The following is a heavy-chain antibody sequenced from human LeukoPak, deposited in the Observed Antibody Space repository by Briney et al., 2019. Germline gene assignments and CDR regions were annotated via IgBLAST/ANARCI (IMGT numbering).Heavy chain of an antibody. CDR3: ARAQTRADSSGDAFDI. V-gene: IGHV3-21*01. Sequence: GGSLRLSCAASGFTVSGNYMSWVRQAPGKGLEWVSSISSSSSYIYYADSVKGRFTISRDNAKNSLYLQMNSLRAEDTAVYYCARAQTRADSSGDAFDIWGQGTMVTVSS. J-gene: IGHJ3*02. CDR1: GFTVSGNY. CDR2: ISSSSSYI. D-gene: IGHD6-19*01.